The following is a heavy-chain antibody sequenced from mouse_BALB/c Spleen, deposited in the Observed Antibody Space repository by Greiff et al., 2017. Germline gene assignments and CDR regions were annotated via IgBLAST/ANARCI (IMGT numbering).Heavy chain of an antibody. D-gene: IGHD4-1*02. CDR1: GFNIKDTY. V-gene: IGHV14-3*02. CDR3: ARQLGRFDY. Sequence: EVQGVESGAELVKPGASVKLSCTASGFNIKDTYMHWVKQRPEQGLEWIGRIDPANGNTKYDPKFQGKATITADTSSNTAYLQLSSLTSEDTAVYYCARQLGRFDYWGQGTTLTVSS. J-gene: IGHJ2*01. CDR2: IDPANGNT.